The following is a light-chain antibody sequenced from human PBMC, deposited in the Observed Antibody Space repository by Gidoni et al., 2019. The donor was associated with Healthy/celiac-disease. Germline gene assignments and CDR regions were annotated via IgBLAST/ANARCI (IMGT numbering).Light chain of an antibody. CDR1: QSVSSSY. V-gene: IGKV3-20*01. Sequence: DIVLMQSPGTLSLSPGERATLSCRASQSVSSSYLAWYQQKPGQAPRLLIYGASSRATGIPDRFSGSGSGTDFTLTISRLEPEDFAVYFCHQYGSSPRTFGQGTKVENK. J-gene: IGKJ1*01. CDR2: GAS. CDR3: HQYGSSPRT.